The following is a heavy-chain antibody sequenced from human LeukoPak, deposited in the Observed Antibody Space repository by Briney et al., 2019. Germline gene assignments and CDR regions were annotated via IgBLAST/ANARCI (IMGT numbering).Heavy chain of an antibody. V-gene: IGHV3-21*01. J-gene: IGHJ1*01. CDR2: ISSSSSYI. D-gene: IGHD4-17*01. CDR1: GFTFSSYS. Sequence: GGSLRLSCAASGFTFSSYSMNWVRQAPGKGLEWVSSISSSSSYIYYADSVRGRFTISRDNAKNSLYLQMNSLRAEDTAVYYCARDHYYGDQAPEYFQHWGQGTLVTVSS. CDR3: ARDHYYGDQAPEYFQH.